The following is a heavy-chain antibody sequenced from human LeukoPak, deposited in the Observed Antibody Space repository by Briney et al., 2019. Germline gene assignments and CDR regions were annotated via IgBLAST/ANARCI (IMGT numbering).Heavy chain of an antibody. J-gene: IGHJ3*02. CDR3: ARGVGGVREGFDI. CDR2: IFTGGSS. CDR1: GGSVSSESYH. D-gene: IGHD3-16*01. Sequence: SETLSLTCTVSGGSVSSESYHWTWIRQPPGKGLEWIAYIFTGGSSYYNPSLKSRVTISVVTSKNQFSLKLNSVTAADTAQYHCARGVGGVREGFDIWGQGTMATVSS. V-gene: IGHV4-61*01.